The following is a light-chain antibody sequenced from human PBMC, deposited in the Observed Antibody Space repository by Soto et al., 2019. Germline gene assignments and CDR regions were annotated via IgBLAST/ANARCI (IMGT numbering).Light chain of an antibody. CDR3: QQRSKLPRT. V-gene: IGKV3-11*01. CDR1: QSVSSY. J-gene: IGKJ1*01. CDR2: DAS. Sequence: EIVLTPSPATRSLCTGERATLTCRASQSVSSYLAWYQQKPGQAPRLLIYDASNRATGIPARFSGSGSRTDFTLTIGIQIPDDLVVYCCQQRSKLPRTFGQGTKVDIK.